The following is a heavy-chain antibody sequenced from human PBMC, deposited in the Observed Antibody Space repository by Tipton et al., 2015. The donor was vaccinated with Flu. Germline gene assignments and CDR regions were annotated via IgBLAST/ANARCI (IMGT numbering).Heavy chain of an antibody. CDR2: INHSGDT. CDR1: GGSFSNYY. D-gene: IGHD2-2*01. CDR3: ARDPSLGMPDYFDY. V-gene: IGHV4-34*01. Sequence: TLSLTCAVYGGSFSNYYWSWIRQSPGKGLEWIGEINHSGDTKYNPSLMSRVTISVDTSKNQFSLRLDSVTAADTAVYYCARDPSLGMPDYFDYWGQGTLVTVSS. J-gene: IGHJ4*02.